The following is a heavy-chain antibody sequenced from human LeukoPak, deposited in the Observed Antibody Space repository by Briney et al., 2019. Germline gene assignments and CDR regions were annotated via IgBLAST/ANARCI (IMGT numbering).Heavy chain of an antibody. Sequence: SVKVSCKASGGTFSSYAISWVRQAPGQGLEWMGGIIPIFGTANYAQKFQGRVTIIADESTSTAYMELSSLRSEDTAVYYCARSVRRRLTGSEFDYWGQGTLVTVSS. J-gene: IGHJ4*02. CDR3: ARSVRRRLTGSEFDY. V-gene: IGHV1-69*13. CDR2: IIPIFGTA. CDR1: GGTFSSYA. D-gene: IGHD3-9*01.